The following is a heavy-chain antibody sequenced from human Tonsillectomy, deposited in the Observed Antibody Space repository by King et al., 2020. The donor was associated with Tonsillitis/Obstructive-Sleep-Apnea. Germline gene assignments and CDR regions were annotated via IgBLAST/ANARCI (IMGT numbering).Heavy chain of an antibody. D-gene: IGHD3-16*02. CDR2: IRSKAYGGTT. V-gene: IGHV3-49*04. Sequence: VQLVESGGGLEQPGRSLRLSCAGSGFTFGDYSMTWVRQAPGRGLEWVGLIRSKAYGGTTEYAASVKGRFTMSRDDSKSTAYLQMNSLKIEDTAVYYCYRTPYVWGSDRYYYGLDVWGQGATVTVSS. CDR1: GFTFGDYS. CDR3: YRTPYVWGSDRYYYGLDV. J-gene: IGHJ6*02.